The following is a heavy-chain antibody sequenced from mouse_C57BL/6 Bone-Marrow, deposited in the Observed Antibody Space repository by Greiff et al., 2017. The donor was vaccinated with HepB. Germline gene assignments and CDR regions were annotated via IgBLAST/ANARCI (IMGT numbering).Heavy chain of an antibody. CDR2: IWSGGST. CDR1: GFSLTSYG. J-gene: IGHJ3*01. V-gene: IGHV2-2*01. Sequence: VKLQQSGPGLVQPSQSLSITCTVSGFSLTSYGVHWVRQSPGKGLEWMGVIWSGGSTDYNAAFISRLSISKDNSKSQVFFKMNSLQADDTSIYYCARIGPAQATQGFAYWGQGTLVTVSA. D-gene: IGHD3-2*02. CDR3: ARIGPAQATQGFAY.